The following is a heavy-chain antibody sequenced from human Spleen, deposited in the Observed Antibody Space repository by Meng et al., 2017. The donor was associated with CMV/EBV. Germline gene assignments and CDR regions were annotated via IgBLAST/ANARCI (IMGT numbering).Heavy chain of an antibody. V-gene: IGHV1-2*02. CDR1: GYTFTGYY. CDR2: INPNSGGT. J-gene: IGHJ6*02. Sequence: ASVKVSCKASGYTFTGYYMFWVRQAPGQGLEWMGWINPNSGGTKYAQKFQGRVTMTGDTSISTACLELSRLRSDDSAVYYCARSYDFWSGYYPSDYGMDVWGQGTTVTVSS. D-gene: IGHD3-3*01. CDR3: ARSYDFWSGYYPSDYGMDV.